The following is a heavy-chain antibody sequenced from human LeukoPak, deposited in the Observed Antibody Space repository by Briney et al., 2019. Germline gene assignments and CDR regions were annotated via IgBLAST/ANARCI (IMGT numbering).Heavy chain of an antibody. CDR3: ATTRGGYDSSGYYSFDY. D-gene: IGHD3-22*01. CDR2: IDPSDSYI. Sequence: GESLRISCKGSGYSFTSYWINWVRQMPGKGREWMGRIDPSDSYIKYSPSFQGHVTISADKSISTAYLQWSSLKASDTAMYYCATTRGGYDSSGYYSFDYWGQGTLVTVSS. V-gene: IGHV5-10-1*01. CDR1: GYSFTSYW. J-gene: IGHJ4*02.